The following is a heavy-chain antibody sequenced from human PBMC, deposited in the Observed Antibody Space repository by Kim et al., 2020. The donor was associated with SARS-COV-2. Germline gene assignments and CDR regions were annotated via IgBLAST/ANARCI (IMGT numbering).Heavy chain of an antibody. V-gene: IGHV5-51*01. CDR1: GYSFNNYW. CDR3: ARRGHDTEWFDP. D-gene: IGHD3-16*01. CDR2: IYPGDSDT. Sequence: GESLKISCRGSGYSFNNYWIDWVRQMAGKGLEWMGTIYPGDSDTRYSPSFQGQVTMSADKSISTAYLQWSSLQAADTAMYYCARRGHDTEWFDPWGQGTLVTVSS. J-gene: IGHJ5*02.